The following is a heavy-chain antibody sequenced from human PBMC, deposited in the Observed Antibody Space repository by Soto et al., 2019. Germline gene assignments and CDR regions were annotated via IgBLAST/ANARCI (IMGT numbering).Heavy chain of an antibody. CDR1: GVSISSGGYY. D-gene: IGHD2-21*01. CDR3: ASSAYYYGMDV. J-gene: IGHJ6*02. Sequence: SETLSLTCNVSGVSISSGGYYWTWIRQHSGKGLEWIGYNYHPGSTYYNPSLKRRVIISVDTSKNQFSLKLSSVTAADTAVYYCASSAYYYGMDVWGQGTTVTVSS. CDR2: NYHPGST. V-gene: IGHV4-31*03.